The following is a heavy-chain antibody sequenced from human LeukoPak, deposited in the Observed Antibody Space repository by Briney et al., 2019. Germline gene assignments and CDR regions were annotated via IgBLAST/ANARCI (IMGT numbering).Heavy chain of an antibody. Sequence: QPGGSLRLSCAASGFTFSSYAMSWVRQAPGKGLEWVSAISGSGGSTYYADSVKGRFTISRDNSKNTLYLQMNSLRAEDTAVYYSAKYEPYYDILTGYSQYYFDYWGQGTLVTVSS. J-gene: IGHJ4*02. CDR2: ISGSGGST. CDR1: GFTFSSYA. V-gene: IGHV3-23*01. CDR3: AKYEPYYDILTGYSQYYFDY. D-gene: IGHD3-9*01.